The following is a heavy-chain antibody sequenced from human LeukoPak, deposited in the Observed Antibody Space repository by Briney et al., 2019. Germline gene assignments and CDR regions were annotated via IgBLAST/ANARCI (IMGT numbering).Heavy chain of an antibody. J-gene: IGHJ6*03. Sequence: PGGSLRLSCAASGFIFNSHSMNWVRQAPGKGLEWASSISSSSSYIYYADSVKSRFTIPRDNAKNSLYLQMSSLRAEDTAVYYGARSSGWYHRGPDYYYYYMDVWGKGTTVTVS. CDR2: ISSSSSYI. D-gene: IGHD6-19*01. V-gene: IGHV3-21*01. CDR3: ARSSGWYHRGPDYYYYYMDV. CDR1: GFIFNSHS.